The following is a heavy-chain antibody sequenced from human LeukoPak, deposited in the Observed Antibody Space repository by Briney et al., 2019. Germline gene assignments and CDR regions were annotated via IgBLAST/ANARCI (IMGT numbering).Heavy chain of an antibody. CDR2: IYTSGST. D-gene: IGHD2-15*01. Sequence: SETLSLTCTVSGGSISSYYWSWIRQPAGKGLEWIGRIYTSGSTNYNPSLKSRVTISVDKSKNQFSLKLSSVTAADTAVYYCARGRIVVVVAASGGDYNWFDPWGQGTLVTVSS. CDR1: GGSISSYY. J-gene: IGHJ5*02. V-gene: IGHV4-4*07. CDR3: ARGRIVVVVAASGGDYNWFDP.